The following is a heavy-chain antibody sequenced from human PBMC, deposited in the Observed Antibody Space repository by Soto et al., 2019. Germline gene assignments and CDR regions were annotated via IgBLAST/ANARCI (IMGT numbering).Heavy chain of an antibody. CDR3: ARGIDNAFWSPYYNCFDQ. CDR1: GYTFTKYA. D-gene: IGHD3-3*01. Sequence: QVPLVQSGAEVKKPGASVKVSCKASGYTFTKYAIHWVRQAPGQRLELMGWINAGNGNTKYSQNFQGRITIPRDTSASIVSMELRSLRSEDTAVFYCARGIDNAFWSPYYNCFDQWCQGTLVSV. J-gene: IGHJ5*02. V-gene: IGHV1-3*01. CDR2: INAGNGNT.